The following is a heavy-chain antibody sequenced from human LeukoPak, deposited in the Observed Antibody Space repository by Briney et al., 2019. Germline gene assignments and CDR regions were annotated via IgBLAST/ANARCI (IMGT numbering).Heavy chain of an antibody. D-gene: IGHD3-10*01. CDR3: ARLAPITLVRGQSYYYHSMDV. V-gene: IGHV3-53*01. J-gene: IGHJ6*02. CDR1: GFTVSNNY. CDR2: IYSGGST. Sequence: GGSLRLSCAASGFTVSNNYMSWVRQAPGKGLEWVSVIYSGGSTYYADSVKGRFTISRDNSKNTLYLQMNSLRAEDTAVYYCARLAPITLVRGQSYYYHSMDVWGQGTTVTVSS.